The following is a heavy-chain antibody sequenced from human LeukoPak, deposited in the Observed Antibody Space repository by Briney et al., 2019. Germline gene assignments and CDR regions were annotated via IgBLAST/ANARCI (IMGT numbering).Heavy chain of an antibody. D-gene: IGHD5-18*01. CDR2: ISSSSSYI. CDR1: GITFNRYA. J-gene: IGHJ4*02. V-gene: IGHV3-21*01. CDR3: ARDAGSYGFGIDH. Sequence: PGGSLRLSCAASGITFNRYAMNWVRQAPGKGLEWVSSISSSSSYIYYADSVKGRFTISRDNAKNSLYLQMNSLRAEDTAVYYCARDAGSYGFGIDHWGQGTLVTVSS.